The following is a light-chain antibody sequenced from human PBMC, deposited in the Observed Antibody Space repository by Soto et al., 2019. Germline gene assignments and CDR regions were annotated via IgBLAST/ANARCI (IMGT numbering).Light chain of an antibody. J-gene: IGLJ2*01. CDR2: DTS. Sequence: QAVVTQEPSLTVSPGGTVTLTCGSSTGAVTSGHYPYWFQQKPGQAPRTLIYDTSNKHSWTPGRFSGSLLGGKATLTLSGAQPEDEADYYCLLSYRGAGEVFGGGTKLTVL. V-gene: IGLV7-46*01. CDR1: TGAVTSGHY. CDR3: LLSYRGAGEV.